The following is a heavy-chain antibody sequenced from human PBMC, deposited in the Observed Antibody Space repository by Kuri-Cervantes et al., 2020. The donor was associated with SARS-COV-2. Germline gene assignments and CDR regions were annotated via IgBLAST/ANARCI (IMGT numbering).Heavy chain of an antibody. CDR3: ARTDPQLPHLIY. Sequence: GFLRLSCAASGFTFSSYSMNWVRQAPGKGLEWVSSISSSSSYIYYADSVKGRFTISRDNAKNSLYLQMNSLRAEDTAVYYCARTDPQLPHLIYWGQGTLVTVSS. CDR1: GFTFSSYS. D-gene: IGHD1-14*01. J-gene: IGHJ4*02. CDR2: ISSSSSYI. V-gene: IGHV3-21*01.